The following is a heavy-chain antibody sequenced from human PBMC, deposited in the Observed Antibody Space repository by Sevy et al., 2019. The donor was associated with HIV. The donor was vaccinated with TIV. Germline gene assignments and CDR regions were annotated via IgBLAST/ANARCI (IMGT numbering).Heavy chain of an antibody. D-gene: IGHD6-19*01. J-gene: IGHJ4*02. CDR3: AKEWTLLSDWYGEFDY. Sequence: GGSLRLSCAASGFTFTNYGMHWVRQAPGKGLEWVSGISNSGENTYYADSVRGRFTVSRDNSKNTVYLQLNSLRAEDTAIYYCAKEWTLLSDWYGEFDYWGQGTLVTVSS. CDR2: ISNSGENT. V-gene: IGHV3-23*01. CDR1: GFTFTNYG.